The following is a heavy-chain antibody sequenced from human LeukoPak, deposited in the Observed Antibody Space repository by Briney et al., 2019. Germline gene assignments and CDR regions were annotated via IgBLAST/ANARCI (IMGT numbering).Heavy chain of an antibody. CDR1: GGSLSGYY. CDR3: AREGYSYGWGYFDY. Sequence: SETLSLTCAVYGGSLSGYYWSWIRQPPGKGLEWIGEINHSGSTNYTPSLKSRVTISIDTSKNQFSLKLSSVTAADTAEYYCAREGYSYGWGYFDYWGQGTLVTVSS. J-gene: IGHJ4*02. D-gene: IGHD5-18*01. V-gene: IGHV4-34*01. CDR2: INHSGST.